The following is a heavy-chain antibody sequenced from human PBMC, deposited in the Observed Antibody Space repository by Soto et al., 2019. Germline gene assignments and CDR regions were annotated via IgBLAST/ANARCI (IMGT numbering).Heavy chain of an antibody. Sequence: GGSLRLSCTTSGFTFNTYGMHWVRQAPGKGLEWVAIIWYDGSNKYYADSVKGRFTISRDNSKNTLYLQMNSLRAEDTAVYYCARDSKDCSSTSCARGWFDPWGQGTLVTVSS. CDR1: GFTFNTYG. V-gene: IGHV3-33*08. D-gene: IGHD2-2*01. J-gene: IGHJ5*02. CDR2: IWYDGSNK. CDR3: ARDSKDCSSTSCARGWFDP.